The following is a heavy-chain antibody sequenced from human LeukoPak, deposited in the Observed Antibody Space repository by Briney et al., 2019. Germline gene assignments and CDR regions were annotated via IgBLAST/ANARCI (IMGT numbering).Heavy chain of an antibody. CDR1: GYTFTSYG. V-gene: IGHV1-18*01. CDR3: ARDDAVAGTRDAFDI. J-gene: IGHJ3*02. D-gene: IGHD6-19*01. CDR2: ISAYNGNT. Sequence: ASVKVFCKASGYTFTSYGISWVRQAPGEGLEWMGWISAYNGNTNYAQKLQGRVTMTTDTSTSTAYMELRSLRSDDTAVYYCARDDAVAGTRDAFDIWGQGTRVTVSS.